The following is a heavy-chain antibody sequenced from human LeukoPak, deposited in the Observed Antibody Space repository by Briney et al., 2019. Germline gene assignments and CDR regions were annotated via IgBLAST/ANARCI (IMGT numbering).Heavy chain of an antibody. CDR3: GSSSGGGMDY. J-gene: IGHJ4*02. D-gene: IGHD6-6*01. CDR2: INHSGST. Sequence: SETLSLTCAVYGGSFSGYYWSWIRQPLGKGLEWIGEINHSGSTDYNPSLKSRVTISVDTSKNQFSLKLSSVTAADTAVYYCGSSSGGGMDYWGQGTLVTVSS. CDR1: GGSFSGYY. V-gene: IGHV4-34*01.